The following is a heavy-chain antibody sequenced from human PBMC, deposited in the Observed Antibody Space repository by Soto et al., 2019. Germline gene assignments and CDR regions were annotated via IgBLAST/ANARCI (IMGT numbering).Heavy chain of an antibody. Sequence: GGSLRLSCAASGFTFSSYGMHWVRQAPGKGLEWVAVIWYDGSNKYYADSVKGRFTISRDNSKNTLYLQTNSLRAEDTAVYYCARGAIDVGSRPDYWGQGTLVTVSS. V-gene: IGHV3-33*01. CDR3: ARGAIDVGSRPDY. CDR2: IWYDGSNK. D-gene: IGHD1-26*01. CDR1: GFTFSSYG. J-gene: IGHJ4*02.